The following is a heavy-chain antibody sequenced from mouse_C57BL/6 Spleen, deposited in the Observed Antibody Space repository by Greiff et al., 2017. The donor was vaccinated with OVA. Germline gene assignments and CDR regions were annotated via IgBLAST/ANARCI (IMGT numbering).Heavy chain of an antibody. CDR2: IYPSDSET. CDR3: ARGGGTGFAY. Sequence: QVQLQQPGAELVRPGSSVKLSCKASGYTFTSYWMDWVKQRPGQGLEWIGNIYPSDSETHYNQKFKDKATLTVDKSSSTAYMQLSSLTSEDSAVYYCARGGGTGFAYWGQGTLVTVSA. CDR1: GYTFTSYW. D-gene: IGHD3-3*01. J-gene: IGHJ3*01. V-gene: IGHV1-61*01.